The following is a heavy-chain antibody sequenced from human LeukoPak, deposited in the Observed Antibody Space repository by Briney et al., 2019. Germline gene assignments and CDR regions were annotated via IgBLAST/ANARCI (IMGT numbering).Heavy chain of an antibody. J-gene: IGHJ4*02. D-gene: IGHD3-22*01. V-gene: IGHV3-21*01. CDR3: ARDPQYYDSSGYHDY. CDR1: GFTFSSYS. Sequence: PGGSLRLSCAASGFTFSSYSMNWVRQAPGKGLEWVSSISSSSSYIYYADSVKGRFTISRDNAKNSLYLQMNSLRAEDTAVYYCARDPQYYDSSGYHDYWGQGTLVTVSS. CDR2: ISSSSSYI.